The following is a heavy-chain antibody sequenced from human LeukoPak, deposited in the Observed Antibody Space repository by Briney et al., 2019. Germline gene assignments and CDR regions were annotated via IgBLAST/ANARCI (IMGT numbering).Heavy chain of an antibody. D-gene: IGHD2-2*01. V-gene: IGHV3-23*01. J-gene: IGHJ4*02. Sequence: GGSLRLSCAASGFTFSSYAMSWVRQAPGKGLEWVSAISGSGGSTYYADSVKGRFTISRDNSKNTLYLQMNSLRAEDTAVYYCAKAQGGVPVPLPSFDYWGQGTLVTVSS. CDR1: GFTFSSYA. CDR3: AKAQGGVPVPLPSFDY. CDR2: ISGSGGST.